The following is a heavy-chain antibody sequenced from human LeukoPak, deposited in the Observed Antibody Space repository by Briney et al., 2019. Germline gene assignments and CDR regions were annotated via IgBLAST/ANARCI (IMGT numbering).Heavy chain of an antibody. CDR3: ARGSSVTANNFDY. J-gene: IGHJ4*02. Sequence: GGSLRLSCAASGFTFSSYSMNWVRQAPGEGLVWVSRLNSDGSGTTYADSVKGRFTISRDNAKNTLYLQMNSLRAEDTAVYYCARGSSVTANNFDYWGQGTLVTVSS. CDR1: GFTFSSYS. V-gene: IGHV3-74*03. CDR2: LNSDGSGT. D-gene: IGHD4-11*01.